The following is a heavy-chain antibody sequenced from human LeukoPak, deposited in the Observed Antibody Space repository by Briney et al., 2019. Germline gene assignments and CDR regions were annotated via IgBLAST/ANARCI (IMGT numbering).Heavy chain of an antibody. D-gene: IGHD4-11*01. Sequence: GGSLRLSCAASGFTFSSYAMSWVRQAPGKGLEWVSSISSSSSYIYYADSLKGRFTISRDNAKNSLYLQMNSLRAEDTAVYYCARDPYSGLFDYWGQGTLVTVSS. CDR1: GFTFSSYA. CDR3: ARDPYSGLFDY. V-gene: IGHV3-21*01. J-gene: IGHJ4*02. CDR2: ISSSSSYI.